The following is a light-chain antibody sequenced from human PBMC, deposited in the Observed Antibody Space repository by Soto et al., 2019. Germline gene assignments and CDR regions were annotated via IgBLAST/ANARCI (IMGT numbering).Light chain of an antibody. Sequence: IVWTQSPGTLSLSPGERATLSCRASQSVSSGYLAWYQQKPGQAPRFLIYGASSRATGIPARFSGSGSGTDFTLTISSLEPEDFAVYYCQQRSNWPPWTFGQGTKVDIK. CDR2: GAS. CDR1: QSVSSGY. CDR3: QQRSNWPPWT. J-gene: IGKJ1*01. V-gene: IGKV3D-20*02.